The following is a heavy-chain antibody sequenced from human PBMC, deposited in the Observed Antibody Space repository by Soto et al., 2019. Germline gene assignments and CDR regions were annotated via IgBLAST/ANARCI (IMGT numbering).Heavy chain of an antibody. V-gene: IGHV1-18*01. CDR2: ISAYNGNT. D-gene: IGHD2-15*01. CDR3: AREVGSYCSGVSFGYYYSYYSMDV. Sequence: ASVKVSCKASGYTFTSYGISWVRQAPGQGLEWMGWISAYNGNTNYAQKLQGRVTMTTDTSTSTAYMELRSLRSDDTAVYYCAREVGSYCSGVSFGYYYSYYSMDVWGKGTTLTLSS. CDR1: GYTFTSYG. J-gene: IGHJ6*03.